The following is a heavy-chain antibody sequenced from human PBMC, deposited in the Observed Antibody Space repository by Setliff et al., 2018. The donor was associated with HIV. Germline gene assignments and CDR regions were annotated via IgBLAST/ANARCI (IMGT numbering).Heavy chain of an antibody. V-gene: IGHV1-18*04. CDR2: ISGHSERT. D-gene: IGHD1-26*01. CDR3: ARGWELNV. CDR1: GYTFTSYY. Sequence: ASVKVSCKASGYTFTSYYMHWVRQAPGQGLEWMGWISGHSERTDFSKKVRDRLTMTMDTSTNTAYMELRSLTSDDTAVYYCARGWELNVWGQGIRVTSPQ. J-gene: IGHJ4*02.